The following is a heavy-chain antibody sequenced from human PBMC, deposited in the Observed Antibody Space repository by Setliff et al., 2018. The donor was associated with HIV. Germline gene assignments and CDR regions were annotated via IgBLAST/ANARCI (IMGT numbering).Heavy chain of an antibody. Sequence: ASVQVSCLASADIFTNRLFNWVRQAPGQGVGWMGWINTDSGNPTYAQGFTVRFVFSLDTSVSTAYLQISSLKAEDSAVYYCARRMEMTPIGYWGQGTLVTVSS. V-gene: IGHV7-4-1*02. J-gene: IGHJ4*02. CDR2: INTDSGNP. D-gene: IGHD2-15*01. CDR1: ADIFTNRL. CDR3: ARRMEMTPIGY.